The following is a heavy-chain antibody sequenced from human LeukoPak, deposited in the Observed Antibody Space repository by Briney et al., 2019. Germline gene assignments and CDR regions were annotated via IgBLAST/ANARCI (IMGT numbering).Heavy chain of an antibody. J-gene: IGHJ5*02. V-gene: IGHV4-59*12. CDR1: GGSLDPYY. D-gene: IGHD3-16*02. CDR3: ARPLSVTFGGVIDPWFDP. CDR2: FFYSGST. Sequence: SETLSLTCSVSGGSLDPYYWSWIRQPPGKGLEWIGYFFYSGSTNYNPSLKSRVTISVDTSKNQFSLKLSSVTAADTAVYYCARPLSVTFGGVIDPWFDPWGQGTLVTVSS.